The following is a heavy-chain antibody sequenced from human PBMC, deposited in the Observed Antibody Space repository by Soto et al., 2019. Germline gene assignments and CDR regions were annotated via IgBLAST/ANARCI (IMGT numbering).Heavy chain of an antibody. V-gene: IGHV4-31*03. Sequence: SETLSLTCTVSGGSISSGGYYWSWIRQHPGKGLEWIGYIYYSGSTYYNPSLKSRVTISVDTSKNQFSLKLSSVTAADTAVYYCARWGPEAAAGYYFDYWGQGTLVTVSS. CDR3: ARWGPEAAAGYYFDY. CDR1: GGSISSGGYY. J-gene: IGHJ4*02. D-gene: IGHD6-13*01. CDR2: IYYSGST.